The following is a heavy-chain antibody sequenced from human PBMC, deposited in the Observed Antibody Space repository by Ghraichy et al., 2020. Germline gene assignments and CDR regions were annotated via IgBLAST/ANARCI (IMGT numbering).Heavy chain of an antibody. CDR3: ARAEWELDGLIY. CDR1: GVTFSSYA. V-gene: IGHV1-69*04. D-gene: IGHD1-26*01. J-gene: IGHJ4*02. CDR2: IIPIVGIA. Sequence: SVKVSCKASGVTFSSYAISWVRQAPGQGLEWMGRIIPIVGIAKYGQKFQGRVTITADKSTSTAYMELSSLRSEDTAVYYCARAEWELDGLIYWGQGTLVTVSS.